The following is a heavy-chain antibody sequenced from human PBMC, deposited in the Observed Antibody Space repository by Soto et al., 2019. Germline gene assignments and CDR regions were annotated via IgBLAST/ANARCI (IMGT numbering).Heavy chain of an antibody. J-gene: IGHJ4*01. CDR3: TTDSYSSITIVRFDY. D-gene: IGHD2-2*01. CDR2: ISGSGDTP. Sequence: GGSLRLSCAASGFTFSNYAISWVRQAPGKGLEWVSIISGSGDTPYYADSVKGRFTISRDNSRNTLYLQMNSLRAGDSAKYYCTTDSYSSITIVRFDYWGHGTLVTVSS. V-gene: IGHV3-23*01. CDR1: GFTFSNYA.